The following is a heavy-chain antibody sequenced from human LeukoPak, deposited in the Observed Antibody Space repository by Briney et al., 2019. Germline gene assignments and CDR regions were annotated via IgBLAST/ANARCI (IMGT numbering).Heavy chain of an antibody. D-gene: IGHD2-15*01. CDR3: ARIVVVVAPYYFDY. CDR2: IYYSGST. CDR1: GFTFSSYW. J-gene: IGHJ4*02. Sequence: GSLGLSCAASGFTFSSYWMSWVRQPPGKGLEWMGSIYYSGSTYYNPSLKSRVTISVDTSKNQFSLKLSSVTAADTAVYYCARIVVVVAPYYFDYWGQGTLVTVSS. V-gene: IGHV4-39*07.